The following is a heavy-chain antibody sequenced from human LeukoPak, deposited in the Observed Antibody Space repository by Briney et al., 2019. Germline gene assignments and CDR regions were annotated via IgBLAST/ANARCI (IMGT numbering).Heavy chain of an antibody. CDR2: IRFDGSNK. Sequence: PGGSLRLSCAASRFTFGSFDMHWVRQAPGKGLEWVTFIRFDGSNKYYADSVKGRFTISRDNSKNTLYLQMSSLRPEDTAVYYCARQIGVSIDYWGQGTLVTVS. CDR3: ARQIGVSIDY. CDR1: RFTFGSFD. J-gene: IGHJ4*02. V-gene: IGHV3-30*02. D-gene: IGHD5/OR15-5a*01.